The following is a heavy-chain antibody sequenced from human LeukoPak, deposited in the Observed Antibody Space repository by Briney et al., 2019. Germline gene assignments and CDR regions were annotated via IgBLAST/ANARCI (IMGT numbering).Heavy chain of an antibody. V-gene: IGHV3-48*01. CDR1: GFTFNRCW. J-gene: IGHJ5*02. CDR2: ISSSSSTI. D-gene: IGHD3-22*01. CDR3: ARGAYYYEA. Sequence: GGSLRLSCVVSGFTFNRCWMNWVRQAPGKGLEWVSYISSSSSTIYYADSVKGRFTISRDNAKNSLYLQMNSLRAEDTAVYYCARGAYYYEAWGQGTLVTVSS.